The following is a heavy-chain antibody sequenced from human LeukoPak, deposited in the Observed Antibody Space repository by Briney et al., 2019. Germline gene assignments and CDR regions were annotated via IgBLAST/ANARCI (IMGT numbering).Heavy chain of an antibody. J-gene: IGHJ4*02. CDR2: INAGNGNT. Sequence: ASVKVSCKASGYTFTSYAMHWVRQAPGQRLEWMGWINAGNGNTKYSQEFQGRVTITRDTSASTAYMELSSLRSEDMAVYYCARGGGGDETYYDILTGYYDYWGQGTLVTVSS. CDR1: GYTFTSYA. CDR3: ARGGGGDETYYDILTGYYDY. D-gene: IGHD3-9*01. V-gene: IGHV1-3*03.